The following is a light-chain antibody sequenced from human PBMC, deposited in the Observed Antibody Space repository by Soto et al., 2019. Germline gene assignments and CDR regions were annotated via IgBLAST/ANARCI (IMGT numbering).Light chain of an antibody. CDR3: EQYAAYPLT. J-gene: IGKJ4*01. CDR1: QRISTW. CDR2: RAS. Sequence: DIQMTQSPSTLSASVGDRVTITCRASQRISTWLARYQQKPGKAPNLLMYRASILQTGVPSRFSGSGSGTEFTLIISSLQPDDFATYYCEQYAAYPLTFGGGTKVEI. V-gene: IGKV1-5*03.